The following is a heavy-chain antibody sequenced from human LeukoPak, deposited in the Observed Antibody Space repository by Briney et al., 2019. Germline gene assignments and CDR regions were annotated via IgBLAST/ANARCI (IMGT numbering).Heavy chain of an antibody. J-gene: IGHJ4*02. CDR1: GYTFTGYY. V-gene: IGHV1-2*06. Sequence: ASVKVSCKASGYTFTGYYMHWVRQAPGHGLEWMGRLNPNSGGTDYAQKFQGRVTMTRDTSISTAYMELSRLRSDGTAVYYCARGVRGSFQPLVYWGQGTLVTVSS. D-gene: IGHD1-26*01. CDR3: ARGVRGSFQPLVY. CDR2: LNPNSGGT.